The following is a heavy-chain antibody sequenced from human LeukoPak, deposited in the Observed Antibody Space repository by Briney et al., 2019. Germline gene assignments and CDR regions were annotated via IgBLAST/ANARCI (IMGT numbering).Heavy chain of an antibody. D-gene: IGHD3-10*01. CDR2: IYHSGST. J-gene: IGHJ2*01. Sequence: SETLSLTCTVSGGSISSGGYYWSWIRQPPGKGLEWIGYIYHSGSTYYNPSLKSRVTISVDTSKNQFSLKLSSVTAADTAVYYCARLTMFRGVIYGTDWHSDLWGRGTLVTVSS. CDR3: ARLTMFRGVIYGTDWHSDL. V-gene: IGHV4-30-2*01. CDR1: GGSISSGGYY.